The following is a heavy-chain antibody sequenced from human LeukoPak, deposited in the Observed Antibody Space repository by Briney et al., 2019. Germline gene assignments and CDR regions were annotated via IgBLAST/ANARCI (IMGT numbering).Heavy chain of an antibody. D-gene: IGHD2-2*02. CDR1: GFTFSNAW. J-gene: IGHJ4*02. Sequence: PGRSLRLSCAASGFTFSNAWMNWVRQAPGKGLEWVGRIKSKTDGGTTDYAAPVKGRFTISRDDSKNTLYLQMNSLKTEDTAVYYCTTDHPPERYPYYFDYWGQGTLVTVSS. CDR3: TTDHPPERYPYYFDY. CDR2: IKSKTDGGTT. V-gene: IGHV3-15*07.